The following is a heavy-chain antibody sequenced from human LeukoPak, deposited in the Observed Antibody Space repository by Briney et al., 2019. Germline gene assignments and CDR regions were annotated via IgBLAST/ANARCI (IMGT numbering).Heavy chain of an antibody. CDR3: ARDTARYSSSSVDY. V-gene: IGHV4-4*02. Sequence: SETLSLTCAVSGGSISSSNWWSWVRPPPGKGLEWIGEIYHSGSTNYNPSLKSRVTISVDKSKNQFSLKLSSVTAADTAVYYCARDTARYSSSSVDYWGQGTLVTVSS. J-gene: IGHJ4*02. D-gene: IGHD6-6*01. CDR2: IYHSGST. CDR1: GGSISSSNW.